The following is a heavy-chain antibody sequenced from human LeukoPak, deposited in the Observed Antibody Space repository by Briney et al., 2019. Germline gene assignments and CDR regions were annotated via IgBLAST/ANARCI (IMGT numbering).Heavy chain of an antibody. CDR3: ARAGLYCSSTSCYRNDY. V-gene: IGHV3-66*01. Sequence: GGSLRLSCAASGFTFSSYWMSWVRQAPGKGLEWVSVIYSGGSTYYADSVKGRFTISRDNSKNTLYLQMNSLRAEDTAVYYCARAGLYCSSTSCYRNDYWGQGTLVTVSS. D-gene: IGHD2-2*02. CDR1: GFTFSSYW. CDR2: IYSGGST. J-gene: IGHJ4*02.